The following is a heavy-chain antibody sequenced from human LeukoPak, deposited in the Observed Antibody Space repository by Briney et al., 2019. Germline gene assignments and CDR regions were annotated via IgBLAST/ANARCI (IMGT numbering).Heavy chain of an antibody. CDR2: INPNSGET. V-gene: IGHV1-2*02. CDR3: ATDPKYYYDSSGYHT. J-gene: IGHJ5*02. D-gene: IGHD3-22*01. Sequence: ASVKVSCKASGYTFTGYHIHWVRQAPGQGLEWMGWINPNSGETIYAQKFQGRVTMTEDTSTDTAYMELSSLRSEDTAVYYCATDPKYYYDSSGYHTWGQGTLVTVSS. CDR1: GYTFTGYH.